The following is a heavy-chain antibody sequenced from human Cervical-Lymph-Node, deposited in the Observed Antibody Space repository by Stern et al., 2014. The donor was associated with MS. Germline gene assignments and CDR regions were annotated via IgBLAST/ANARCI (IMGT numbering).Heavy chain of an antibody. CDR2: INPNTGGT. V-gene: IGHV1-2*04. CDR1: EYPFTDYY. CDR3: AAKGYPFLEY. Sequence: MQLVESGAEVKKPGASVKVSCKASEYPFTDYYLHWVRQAPGQGLEWMGWINPNTGGTKSAKQFQGWVTMTRDTSISTAYMELRRLNPNDTAVYYCAAKGYPFLEYWGHGTLVTVSS. D-gene: IGHD2-15*01. J-gene: IGHJ4*01.